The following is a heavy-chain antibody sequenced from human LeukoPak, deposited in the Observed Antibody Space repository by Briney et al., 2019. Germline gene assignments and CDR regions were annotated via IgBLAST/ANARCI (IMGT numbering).Heavy chain of an antibody. D-gene: IGHD3-10*01. Sequence: SETLSLTCSVSGDSIIGYYWGWIRQPPGKGLEWIGNIYYTGNTYYNSSLKSRVTISLDTSKNQFSLKVISMHAADTAAYYCTKSDGYGLIRICGRGTMVTVSS. V-gene: IGHV4-39*07. CDR2: IYYTGNT. CDR3: TKSDGYGLIRI. CDR1: GDSIIGYY. J-gene: IGHJ3*02.